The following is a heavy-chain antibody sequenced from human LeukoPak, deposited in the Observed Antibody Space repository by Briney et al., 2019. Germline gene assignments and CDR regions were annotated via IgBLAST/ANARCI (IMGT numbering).Heavy chain of an antibody. V-gene: IGHV4-39*01. J-gene: IGHJ4*02. D-gene: IGHD1-26*01. CDR2: IYYSGST. CDR3: ASLRERSYYARGFDY. Sequence: SETLSLACTVSGGSIGSSSYYWGWIRQPPGKGLAWIGSIYYSGSTYYNPSLKSRVTISVDTSKNQFSLKLSSVTAADTAVYYCASLRERSYYARGFDYWGQGTLVTVSS. CDR1: GGSIGSSSYY.